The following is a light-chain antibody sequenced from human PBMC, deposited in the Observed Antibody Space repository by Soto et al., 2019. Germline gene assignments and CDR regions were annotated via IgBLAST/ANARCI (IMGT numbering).Light chain of an antibody. CDR3: QQYYDLSPA. Sequence: DIEMTQSPSSLSASIVERVTITCQASQDIRHYLRWYQQNPGKAPKLLIYDASLLEPGVPSRFSGSGSGTDFSFTISSLQPEDISTYYCQQYYDLSPAFGGGTKVDIK. J-gene: IGKJ4*01. CDR2: DAS. CDR1: QDIRHY. V-gene: IGKV1-33*01.